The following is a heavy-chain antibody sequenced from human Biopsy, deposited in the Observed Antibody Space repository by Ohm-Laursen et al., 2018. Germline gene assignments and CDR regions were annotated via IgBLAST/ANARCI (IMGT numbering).Heavy chain of an antibody. CDR1: GGSIINNY. D-gene: IGHD5-24*01. J-gene: IGHJ4*02. CDR3: ARDSGGMATILDAFDL. V-gene: IGHV4-59*01. CDR2: IYFTGST. Sequence: GTLSLTCTVSGGSIINNYWSWIRQPPGKGLEWIGHIYFTGSTNYNPSLKSRVTISVDTSKDQFSLRLSSVTAADTAVYYCARDSGGMATILDAFDLWGQGTLVTVSS.